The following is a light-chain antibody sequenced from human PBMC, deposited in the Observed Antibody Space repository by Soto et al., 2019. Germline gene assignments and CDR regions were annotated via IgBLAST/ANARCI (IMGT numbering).Light chain of an antibody. CDR2: DSS. Sequence: EIVLTQSPATLSLSPGARATLSCSASQSVSSNFLAWYQHKPGQAPRLLIYDSSSRATGIPDRFSGSGSGTDFTLSIIRLEPEDFAVYYCQQYDISPWTFGQGTKVDIK. CDR1: QSVSSNF. CDR3: QQYDISPWT. V-gene: IGKV3-20*01. J-gene: IGKJ1*01.